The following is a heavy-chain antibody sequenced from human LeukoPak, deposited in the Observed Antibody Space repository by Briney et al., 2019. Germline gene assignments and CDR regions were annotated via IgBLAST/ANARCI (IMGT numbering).Heavy chain of an antibody. J-gene: IGHJ4*02. CDR3: SRGFAAD. CDR2: IRDKANGGTT. Sequence: GGSLRLSCATSGFNFGEFVVSWVRQAPGTGLEWVGFIRDKANGGTTEYAASVEGRFMIARDDSKGLAYLEMNSLKVDGTGTYYCSRGFAADWGQGALVTVSS. V-gene: IGHV3-49*04. CDR1: GFNFGEFV. D-gene: IGHD2-15*01.